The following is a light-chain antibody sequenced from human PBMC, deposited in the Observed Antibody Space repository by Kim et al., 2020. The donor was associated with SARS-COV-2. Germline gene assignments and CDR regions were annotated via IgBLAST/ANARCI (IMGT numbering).Light chain of an antibody. Sequence: SPGQTARITCSGEALRKQYAYWYQQKPGQAPVLVIYKDSERPSGIPERFSGSSSGTTVTLTISGVQAEDEADYYCQSADSSGTYVVFGGGTQLTVL. V-gene: IGLV3-25*03. CDR3: QSADSSGTYVV. CDR1: ALRKQY. CDR2: KDS. J-gene: IGLJ2*01.